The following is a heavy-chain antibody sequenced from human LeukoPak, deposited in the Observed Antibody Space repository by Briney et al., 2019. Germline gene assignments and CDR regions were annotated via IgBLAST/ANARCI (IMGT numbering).Heavy chain of an antibody. CDR3: ARRGCYGGNCYTYDY. Sequence: GGSLRLSCSASGFTFSSNAMSWVRQAPGKGLEWVSSISLRGADTNYADSVKGRFTISRDDSKNALYLQMSSLRAEDTAVYFYARRGCYGGNCYTYDYWGQGTLVTVSS. J-gene: IGHJ4*02. V-gene: IGHV3-23*01. CDR1: GFTFSSNA. D-gene: IGHD2-21*02. CDR2: ISLRGADT.